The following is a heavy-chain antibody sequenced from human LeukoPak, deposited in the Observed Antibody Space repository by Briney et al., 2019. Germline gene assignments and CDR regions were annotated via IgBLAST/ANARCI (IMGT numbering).Heavy chain of an antibody. Sequence: SETLSLTCAVYGGSFSGYYWSWIRQPPGKGLEWIGEINHSGSTNYNPSLKSRVTISVDTSKNQFSLKLSSVTAADTAVYYCARGGRIAAAGTGYSDYWGQGTLVTVSP. CDR3: ARGGRIAAAGTGYSDY. CDR2: INHSGST. J-gene: IGHJ4*02. V-gene: IGHV4-34*01. D-gene: IGHD6-13*01. CDR1: GGSFSGYY.